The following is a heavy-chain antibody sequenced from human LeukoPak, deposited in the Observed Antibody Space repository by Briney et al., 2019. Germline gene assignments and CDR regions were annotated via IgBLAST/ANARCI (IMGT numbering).Heavy chain of an antibody. D-gene: IGHD3-22*01. CDR1: GGTFSSYA. CDR3: ARLASTYYYDSSGYNY. Sequence: SVKVSCKASGGTFSSYAISWVRQAPGQGLEWMGGIIPIFGTANYAQKFQGRVTITTDEFTSTAYMELSSLRSEDTAVYYCARLASTYYYDSSGYNYWGQGTLVIVSS. V-gene: IGHV1-69*05. J-gene: IGHJ4*02. CDR2: IIPIFGTA.